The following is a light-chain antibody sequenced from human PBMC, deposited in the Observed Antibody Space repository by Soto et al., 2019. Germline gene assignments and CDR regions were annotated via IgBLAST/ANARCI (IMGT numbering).Light chain of an antibody. Sequence: EIVLTQSPATLSLSPGERATLSCRASQSVSSYLAWYQQKPGQAPRLLIYDASNRATSIPARFRGSGSGTDFPLTISSLEPEDFAVYYCQQRSNWPPLFGQGTRLEIK. CDR3: QQRSNWPPL. J-gene: IGKJ5*01. CDR2: DAS. CDR1: QSVSSY. V-gene: IGKV3-11*01.